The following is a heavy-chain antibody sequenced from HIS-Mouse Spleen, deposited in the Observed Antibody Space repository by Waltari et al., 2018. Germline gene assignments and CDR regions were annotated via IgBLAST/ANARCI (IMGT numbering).Heavy chain of an antibody. Sequence: QLQLQESGPGLVKPSAPLSLTCTVPGGSISSSRYYWGGIRQPPGKGLEWIGSIYYSGSTYYNPSLKSRVTISVDTSKNQFSLKLSSVTAADTAVYYCAREFGLLPPISSRDYDAFDIWGQGTMVTVSS. CDR1: GGSISSSRYY. CDR2: IYYSGST. D-gene: IGHD3-10*01. J-gene: IGHJ3*02. V-gene: IGHV4-39*07. CDR3: AREFGLLPPISSRDYDAFDI.